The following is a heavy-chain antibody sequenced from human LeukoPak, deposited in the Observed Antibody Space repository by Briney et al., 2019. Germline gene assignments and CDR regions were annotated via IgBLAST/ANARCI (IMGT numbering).Heavy chain of an antibody. Sequence: GGSLRLSCAASGFTVSSNYMSWVRQAPGKGLEWVSVIYSGGSTYYADSVKGRFTISRDNSKNTLFLQMNSLRAEDTAVYYCARGKRAVAGTLGYWGQGTLVTVSS. CDR2: IYSGGST. CDR3: ARGKRAVAGTLGY. D-gene: IGHD6-19*01. J-gene: IGHJ4*02. CDR1: GFTVSSNY. V-gene: IGHV3-53*01.